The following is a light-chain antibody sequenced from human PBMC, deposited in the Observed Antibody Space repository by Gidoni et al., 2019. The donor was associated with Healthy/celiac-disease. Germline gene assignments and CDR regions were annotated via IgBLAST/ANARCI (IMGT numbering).Light chain of an antibody. V-gene: IGKV1-33*01. CDR1: HDIGKY. CDR2: DTS. Sequence: DIQMTQSPSSLSASLGDRVTITCQASHDIGKYLHWYQQKPGKPPQLLISDTSNLQKGVPPRFSGSGTGTDFSLNITNLQSEDFATYYCQQYDNRIFTFXPXTKVNLK. J-gene: IGKJ3*01. CDR3: QQYDNRIFT.